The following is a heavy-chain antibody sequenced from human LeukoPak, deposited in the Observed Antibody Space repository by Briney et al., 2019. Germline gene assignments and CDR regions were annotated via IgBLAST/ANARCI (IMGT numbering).Heavy chain of an antibody. J-gene: IGHJ4*02. CDR2: IIPIFGTA. CDR1: GGTFSSYA. V-gene: IGHV1-69*13. Sequence: ASVNVSCKASGGTFSSYAISWVRQAPGQGLEWMGGIIPIFGTANYAQKFQGRVTITADESTSTAYMELSSLRSEDTAVYYCARGKNYGGNFDYWGQGTLVTVSS. CDR3: ARGKNYGGNFDY. D-gene: IGHD4-23*01.